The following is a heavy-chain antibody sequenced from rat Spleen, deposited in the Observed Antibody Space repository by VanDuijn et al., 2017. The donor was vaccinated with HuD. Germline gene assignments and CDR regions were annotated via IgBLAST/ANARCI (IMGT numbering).Heavy chain of an antibody. V-gene: IGHV5-20*01. J-gene: IGHJ2*01. CDR2: ISYDGDNT. CDR1: GFPFSDHY. D-gene: IGHD1-2*01. CDR3: ARGGIYDY. Sequence: EVHLVESGGGLVQPGRSLKLSCAASGFPFSDHYMAWVRQAPTKGLEWVASISYDGDNTYYRDSVKGRFTISRDNAKSSLYLQMDSLRSEDTATYYCARGGIYDYWGQGVMVTVSS.